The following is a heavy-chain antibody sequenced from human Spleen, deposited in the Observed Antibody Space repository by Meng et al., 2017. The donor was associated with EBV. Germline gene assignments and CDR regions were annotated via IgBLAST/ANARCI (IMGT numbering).Heavy chain of an antibody. J-gene: IGHJ4*02. CDR1: GFPFNNYA. D-gene: IGHD3-10*01. V-gene: IGHV3-23*04. CDR3: ASGGYYAPLDH. Sequence: EARVGGSGGGLVKPGGSLRLSRAASGFPFNNYAMAWVRQTPGKGLEWVSDINDSSRYTSYADSVKGRFTISRDNSRNTLYLQMNSLRVEDTAVYYCASGGYYAPLDHWGQGALVTVSS. CDR2: INDSSRYT.